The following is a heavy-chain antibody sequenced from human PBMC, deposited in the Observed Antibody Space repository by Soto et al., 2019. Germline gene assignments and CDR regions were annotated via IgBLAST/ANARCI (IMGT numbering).Heavy chain of an antibody. CDR2: INHSGST. J-gene: IGHJ5*02. CDR3: ARRPNSREQDIVVVPAAPWDWFDP. V-gene: IGHV4-34*01. CDR1: GGSFSGYY. D-gene: IGHD2-2*01. Sequence: SSETLSLTCAVYGGSFSGYYWSWIRQPPGKGLEWIGEINHSGSTNYNPSLKSRVTISVDTSKNQFSLKLSSVTAADTAVYYCARRPNSREQDIVVVPAAPWDWFDPWGQGTLVTVSS.